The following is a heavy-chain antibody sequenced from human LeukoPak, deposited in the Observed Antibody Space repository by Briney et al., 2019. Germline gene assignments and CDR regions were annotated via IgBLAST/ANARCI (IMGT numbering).Heavy chain of an antibody. CDR3: ARLRAYSTTHQYYFDY. J-gene: IGHJ4*02. CDR2: IYSKGDT. D-gene: IGHD2/OR15-2a*01. Sequence: SETLSLTCTVSGGSISPYYWTWIRQPPGKGLEWIGYIYSKGDTGYKPSRKSRVTISLDTSQIQVSLRLRYVTAGDGAVYYCARLRAYSTTHQYYFDYWGQGALVTVSS. CDR1: GGSISPYY. V-gene: IGHV4-4*09.